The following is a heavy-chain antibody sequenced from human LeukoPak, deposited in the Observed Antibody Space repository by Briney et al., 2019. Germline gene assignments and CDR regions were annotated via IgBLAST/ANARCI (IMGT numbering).Heavy chain of an antibody. J-gene: IGHJ4*02. CDR3: ARDFRRGDGYNHFDY. V-gene: IGHV3-33*01. D-gene: IGHD5-24*01. CDR2: IWYDGSNK. Sequence: GGSLRLSCAASGFTFSSYGMHWVRQAPGKGLERVAVIWYDGSNKYYADSVKGRFTISRDNSKNTLYLQMNSLRAEDTAVYYCARDFRRGDGYNHFDYWGQGTLVTVSS. CDR1: GFTFSSYG.